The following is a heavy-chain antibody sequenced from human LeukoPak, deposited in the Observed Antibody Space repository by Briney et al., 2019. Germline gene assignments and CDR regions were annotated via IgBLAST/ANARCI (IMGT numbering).Heavy chain of an antibody. V-gene: IGHV3-30*18. CDR2: ISYDGSNK. CDR1: GFTFSSYG. CDR3: ANWYSSSSYRGFDY. Sequence: GGSLRLSCAASGFTFSSYGMHWVRQAPGKGLEWVAVISYDGSNKYYAVSVKGRFTISRDNSRNTVYLQMNSLRAEDTAVYYCANWYSSSSYRGFDYWGQGTLVTVSS. D-gene: IGHD6-13*01. J-gene: IGHJ4*02.